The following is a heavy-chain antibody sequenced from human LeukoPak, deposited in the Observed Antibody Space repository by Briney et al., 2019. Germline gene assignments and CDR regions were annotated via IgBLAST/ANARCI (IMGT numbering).Heavy chain of an antibody. CDR3: AKDRGYMDSRLGFDY. V-gene: IGHV3-23*01. J-gene: IGHJ4*02. D-gene: IGHD3-10*01. CDR2: ISGSGGST. CDR1: GFTFSSYA. Sequence: GGSLRLSCAASGFTFSSYAMSWVRQAPGKGLEWVSAISGSGGSTYYADSVKGRFTISRDNSKNTLYLQVNSLRAEDTAVYYCAKDRGYMDSRLGFDYWGQGTLVTVSS.